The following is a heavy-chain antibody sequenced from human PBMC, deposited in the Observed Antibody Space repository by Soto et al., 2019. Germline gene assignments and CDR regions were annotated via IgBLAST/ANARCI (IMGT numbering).Heavy chain of an antibody. D-gene: IGHD5-18*01. CDR3: AAYSYGCMYH. V-gene: IGHV3-74*01. J-gene: IGHJ5*02. CDR1: GLTFRNYW. Sequence: EVQLVESGGGVVQPGGSLRLSCAASGLTFRNYWMHWVRQVPGKGLVWVSRIIGDGSDTFYADSVKGRFTISRDNAMNTLYLQMNNLRYEDTAVYYCAAYSYGCMYHWGQGTLVTVSS. CDR2: IIGDGSDT.